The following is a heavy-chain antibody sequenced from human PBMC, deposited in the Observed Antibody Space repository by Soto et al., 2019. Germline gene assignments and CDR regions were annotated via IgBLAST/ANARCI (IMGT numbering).Heavy chain of an antibody. CDR2: IAYDGSNK. CDR3: AKEMYGTFGY. Sequence: QVQLVESGGGVVQPGRSLRLSCAASGFTFSSYGMHWVRQAPGKGLEWVAVIAYDGSNKYYADSVKGRFTISRDNSKNTLYLQMNSLRAEDTAVYYCAKEMYGTFGYWGQGTLVTVSS. V-gene: IGHV3-30*18. J-gene: IGHJ4*02. CDR1: GFTFSSYG. D-gene: IGHD2-8*01.